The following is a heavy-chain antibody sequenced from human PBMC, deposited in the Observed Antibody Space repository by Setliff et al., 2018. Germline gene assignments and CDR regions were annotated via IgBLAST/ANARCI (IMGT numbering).Heavy chain of an antibody. CDR2: IYHRGST. CDR1: GYSISSVYY. Sequence: SHTLSLTCAVSGYSISSVYYWGWVRQPPGKGLEWIGSIYHRGSTYYNPSLKSRVTISVDTSKNQFSLKLSSVTAADTAVYYCASQGIVDFFDYWGQGTLVTVSS. V-gene: IGHV4-38-2*01. CDR3: ASQGIVDFFDY. J-gene: IGHJ4*02. D-gene: IGHD3-22*01.